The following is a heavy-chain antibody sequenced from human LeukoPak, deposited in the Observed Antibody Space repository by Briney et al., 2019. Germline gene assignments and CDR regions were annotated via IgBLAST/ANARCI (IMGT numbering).Heavy chain of an antibody. D-gene: IGHD3-22*01. CDR1: GFSLSTSGMC. CDR2: IHWDDDK. CDR3: ARIYYDSRVIGDY. J-gene: IGHJ4*02. Sequence: SGPTLVNPTQTLTLTCTFSGFSLSTSGMCVSWVRQPRGKALEWLARIHWDDDKYYSTSLKTRLTISKDTSKNQVVLTMTNMDPVDTSTYYCARIYYDSRVIGDYWGQGTLVTVSS. V-gene: IGHV2-70*11.